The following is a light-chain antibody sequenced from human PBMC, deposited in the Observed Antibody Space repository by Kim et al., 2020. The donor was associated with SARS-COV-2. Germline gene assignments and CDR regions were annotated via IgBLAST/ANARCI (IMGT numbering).Light chain of an antibody. CDR2: EAS. CDR3: QQYDSSPRT. V-gene: IGKV3-20*01. Sequence: LAPGESATLSCRASPSLSISYLAWYQQKPGQAPRLLIYEASSRAAGIPDRFTGSGSGTDFTLTISRLEPEGFAVYYCQQYDSSPRTFGQGTKLEI. J-gene: IGKJ2*01. CDR1: PSLSISY.